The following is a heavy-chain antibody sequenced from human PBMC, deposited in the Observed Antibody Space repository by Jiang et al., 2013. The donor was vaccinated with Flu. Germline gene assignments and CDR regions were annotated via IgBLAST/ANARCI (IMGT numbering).Heavy chain of an antibody. Sequence: TVSGYSTQQWLRTGAGSGSPQGRGVEWIGSIYHSGSTYYNPSLESRVTISVDTSKNQFSLKLSSVTAADTAVYYCARKITMVRGVPDYGMDVWGQGTTVTVSS. J-gene: IGHJ6*02. CDR3: ARKITMVRGVPDYGMDV. V-gene: IGHV4-38-2*02. CDR2: IYHSGST. D-gene: IGHD3-10*01. CDR1: GYSTQQWLRT.